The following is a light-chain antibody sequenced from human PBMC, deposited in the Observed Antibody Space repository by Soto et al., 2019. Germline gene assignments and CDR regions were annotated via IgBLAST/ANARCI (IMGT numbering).Light chain of an antibody. J-gene: IGLJ2*01. CDR1: NIGSKS. CDR3: QVWDANSDVVV. Sequence: SYELTQPPSVSVAPGQTARITCEGKNIGSKSVHWYQQRPGQAPVLVVYDDSDRPSGIPERFSGSNSGNTATLTISRVEAGNAADYYCQVWDANSDVVVFGGGTKLTGL. V-gene: IGLV3-21*02. CDR2: DDS.